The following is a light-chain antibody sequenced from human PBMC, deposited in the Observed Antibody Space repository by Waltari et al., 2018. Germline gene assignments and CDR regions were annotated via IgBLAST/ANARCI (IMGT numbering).Light chain of an antibody. CDR3: QQYYTPVRT. CDR2: WAS. J-gene: IGKJ1*01. CDR1: QSVFHSSNNKSY. V-gene: IGKV4-1*01. Sequence: DVVMTKSPDSLAVSLGERATIHCKSSQSVFHSSNNKSYLAWYQHKPGQTPNLLIYWASTRESGVPDRFSGSGSGTDFTLTISSMQAEDVAVYYCQQYYTPVRTVGQGTKVEIK.